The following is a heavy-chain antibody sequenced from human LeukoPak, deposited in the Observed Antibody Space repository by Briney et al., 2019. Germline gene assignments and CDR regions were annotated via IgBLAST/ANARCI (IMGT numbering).Heavy chain of an antibody. J-gene: IGHJ4*02. V-gene: IGHV1-69*06. CDR2: TIPIFGTA. Sequence: SVTVSCKVSGGTFSSYATSWVRPPPGQGREWKGGTIPIFGTANHAQKFQGRVTITAVKSTSKDYMELSSLGSEDTAVYYCAREYVGYCSGGSCYPPTPTYYFDYWGQGTLVTVSS. D-gene: IGHD2-15*01. CDR1: GGTFSSYA. CDR3: AREYVGYCSGGSCYPPTPTYYFDY.